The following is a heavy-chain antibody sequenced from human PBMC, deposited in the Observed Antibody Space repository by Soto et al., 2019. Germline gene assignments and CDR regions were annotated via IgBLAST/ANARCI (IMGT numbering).Heavy chain of an antibody. CDR1: GGTFSSYA. CDR2: IIPIFGTA. J-gene: IGHJ4*02. Sequence: SVKVSCKASGGTFSSYAISWVRQAPGQGLEWMGGIIPIFGTANCAQKFQGRVTITADESTSTAYMELSSLRSEDTAVYYCATTRDGYNRKNFDYWGQGTLVTVSS. CDR3: ATTRDGYNRKNFDY. D-gene: IGHD5-12*01. V-gene: IGHV1-69*13.